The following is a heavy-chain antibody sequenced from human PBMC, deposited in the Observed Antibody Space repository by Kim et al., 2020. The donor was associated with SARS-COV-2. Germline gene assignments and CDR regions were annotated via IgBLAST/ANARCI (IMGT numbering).Heavy chain of an antibody. Sequence: GGSLRLSCAASGFTFSNAWMSWVRQAPGKGLEWVGRIKSKTDGGTTDYAAPVKGRFTISRDDSKNTLYLQMNSLKTEDTAVYDCTTDFVRYDILTGYYQAAAFDIWGQGTMVTVSS. V-gene: IGHV3-15*01. CDR1: GFTFSNAW. D-gene: IGHD3-9*01. CDR2: IKSKTDGGTT. CDR3: TTDFVRYDILTGYYQAAAFDI. J-gene: IGHJ3*02.